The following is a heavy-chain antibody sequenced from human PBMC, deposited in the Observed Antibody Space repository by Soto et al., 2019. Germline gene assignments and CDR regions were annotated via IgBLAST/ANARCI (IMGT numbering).Heavy chain of an antibody. Sequence: EAQLVESGGGFVQPGRSLRLSCAGSGFIFDDFAIHWVRQAPGKGLEWVSGISWNSDSIGYADSVEGRFTISRANAKNSLFLQMNRLGADGTALYYCTKVGGLYDFWSGPLHFDLWGQGTLVTVSS. CDR1: GFIFDDFA. CDR3: TKVGGLYDFWSGPLHFDL. D-gene: IGHD3-3*01. J-gene: IGHJ4*02. CDR2: ISWNSDSI. V-gene: IGHV3-9*01.